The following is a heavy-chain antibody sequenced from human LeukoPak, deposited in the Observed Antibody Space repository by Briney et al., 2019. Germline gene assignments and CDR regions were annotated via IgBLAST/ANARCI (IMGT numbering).Heavy chain of an antibody. CDR1: GGSISSGSYY. D-gene: IGHD1-1*01. J-gene: IGHJ5*02. V-gene: IGHV4-61*02. CDR3: ARARYNWNGNWFDP. Sequence: SQTLSLTCTVSGGSISSGSYYWRWIRQPAGKGLEWIGRIYTSGRTNYNPSLKSRVTISVDTSKNQFSLKLSSVTAADTAVYYCARARYNWNGNWFDPWGQGTLVTVSS. CDR2: IYTSGRT.